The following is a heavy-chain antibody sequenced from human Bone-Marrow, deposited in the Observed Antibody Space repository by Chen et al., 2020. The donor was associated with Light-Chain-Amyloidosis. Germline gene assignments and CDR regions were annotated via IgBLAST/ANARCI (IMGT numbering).Heavy chain of an antibody. CDR2: INHSGST. CDR1: GFTFSSYA. J-gene: IGHJ4*02. CDR3: ARGRGGGWGSYYD. Sequence: VQLLESGGGLVQPGGSLRLSCAACGFTFSSYAMSWVRQAPGKGLEWIGEINHSGSTNYNPSLKSRLTISVDTSKKQLSLKLSSVTAADTAVYYCARGRGGGWGSYYDWGQGTLVTVSS. D-gene: IGHD1-26*01. V-gene: IGHV4-34*01.